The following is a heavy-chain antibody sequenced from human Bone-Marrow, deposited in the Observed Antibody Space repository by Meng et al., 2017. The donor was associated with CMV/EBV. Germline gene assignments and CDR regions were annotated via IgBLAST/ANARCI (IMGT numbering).Heavy chain of an antibody. CDR2: IKSKTDGGTT. Sequence: GGSLRLSCAASGFTFSSYAMHWVRQAPGKGLEWVGRIKSKTDGGTTDYAAPVKGRFTISRDDSKNTLYLQMNSLKTEDTAVYYCTTEVGSMVVTHWGQGTRVTGSS. V-gene: IGHV3-15*01. CDR3: TTEVGSMVVTH. J-gene: IGHJ4*02. CDR1: GFTFSSYA. D-gene: IGHD4-23*01.